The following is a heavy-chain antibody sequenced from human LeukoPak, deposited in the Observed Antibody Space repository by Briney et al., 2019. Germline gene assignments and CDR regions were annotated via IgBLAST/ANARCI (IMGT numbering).Heavy chain of an antibody. J-gene: IGHJ6*02. Sequence: PGGSLRLSCAASGFTFSNYWMHWVRQAPGKGLEWLANIKQDGSEKYYVDSVKGRFSISRDNAKNSLYLQMNSLRAEDTAVYYCARFTPIYGMDVWGQGTTVTVSS. CDR3: ARFTPIYGMDV. CDR2: IKQDGSEK. V-gene: IGHV3-7*01. CDR1: GFTFSNYW.